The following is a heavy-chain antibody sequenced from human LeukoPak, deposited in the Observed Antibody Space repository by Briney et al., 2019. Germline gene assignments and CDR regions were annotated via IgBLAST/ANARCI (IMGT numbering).Heavy chain of an antibody. Sequence: GGSLRLSCAASGFTFSSYAMSWVRQAPGKGLEWVSAISGSGGSTYYADSVKGRFTISRDNSKNTLYLQMNGLRAEDTAVYYCAKAGNSGWLKFDYRGQGTLVTVSS. CDR2: ISGSGGST. V-gene: IGHV3-23*01. J-gene: IGHJ4*02. CDR3: AKAGNSGWLKFDY. CDR1: GFTFSSYA. D-gene: IGHD6-19*01.